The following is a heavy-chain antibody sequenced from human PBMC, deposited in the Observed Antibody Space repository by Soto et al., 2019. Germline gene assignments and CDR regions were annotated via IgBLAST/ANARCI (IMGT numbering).Heavy chain of an antibody. CDR2: ISTAGDT. D-gene: IGHD6-19*01. CDR3: AREKAGAIDY. CDR1: GFTFSSYD. J-gene: IGHJ4*02. V-gene: IGHV3-13*01. Sequence: GGSLILSCAASGFTFSSYDMHWVRLTTGKGLEWVSAISTAGDTYYPGSVKGRFTISRENAKYSLYLQMNSLRAGDTAVYYCAREKAGAIDYWGQGTLVTVSS.